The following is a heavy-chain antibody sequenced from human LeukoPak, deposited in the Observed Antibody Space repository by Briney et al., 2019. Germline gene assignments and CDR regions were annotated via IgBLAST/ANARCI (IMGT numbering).Heavy chain of an antibody. CDR1: GYTFTGYY. D-gene: IGHD2-2*01. CDR3: ATSGPDLLPVSPLLDS. CDR2: INPHSGDT. V-gene: IGHV1-2*02. J-gene: IGHJ4*02. Sequence: GASVTVSCKASGYTFTGYYLHWVRQAPGQGLEWMGWINPHSGDTEYAQKFQGRVTMTRDTFISTAYLELSRLKSDDTAVYYCATSGPDLLPVSPLLDSWGQGTLVTVSS.